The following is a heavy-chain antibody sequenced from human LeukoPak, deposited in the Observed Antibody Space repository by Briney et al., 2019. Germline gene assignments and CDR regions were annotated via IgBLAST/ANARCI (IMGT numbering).Heavy chain of an antibody. V-gene: IGHV3-21*01. CDR1: GFTFSSYS. CDR2: ISSSSSYI. J-gene: IGHJ4*02. Sequence: SGGSPRLSCAASGFTFSSYSMNWVRQAPGKGLEWVSSISSSSSYIYYADSVKGRFTISRDNAKNSLYLQMNSLRAEDTAVYYCARDVVVPAAYFDYWGQGTLVTVSS. CDR3: ARDVVVPAAYFDY. D-gene: IGHD2-2*01.